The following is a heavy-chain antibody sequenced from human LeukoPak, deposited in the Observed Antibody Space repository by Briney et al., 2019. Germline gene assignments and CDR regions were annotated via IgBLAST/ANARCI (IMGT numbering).Heavy chain of an antibody. D-gene: IGHD3-22*01. J-gene: IGHJ4*02. CDR1: GGTFSSYA. CDR2: IIPIFGTA. CDR3: ARESSYYYDSSGYPAH. V-gene: IGHV1-69*05. Sequence: SVKVSCKASGGTFSSYAISWVRQAPGQGLEWMGRIIPIFGTANYAQKLQGRVTITTDESTSTAYMELSSLRSEDTAVYYCARESSYYYDSSGYPAHWGQGTLVTVSS.